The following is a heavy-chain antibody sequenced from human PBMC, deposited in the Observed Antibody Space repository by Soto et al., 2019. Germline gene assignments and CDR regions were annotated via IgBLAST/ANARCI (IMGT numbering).Heavy chain of an antibody. J-gene: IGHJ6*02. Sequence: GASVKVSCKASGYTFTSYYIHWVRQAPGQGLEWMGGIVPIFGTANYAQKFQGRVTITADESTSTAYMELSSLRSEDTAVYYCARGVAARPHYYYGMDVWGQGTTVTVS. CDR2: IVPIFGTA. CDR3: ARGVAARPHYYYGMDV. CDR1: GYTFTSYY. D-gene: IGHD6-6*01. V-gene: IGHV1-69*13.